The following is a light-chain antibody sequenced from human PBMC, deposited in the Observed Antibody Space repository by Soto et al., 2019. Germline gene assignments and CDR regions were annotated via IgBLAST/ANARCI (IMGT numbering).Light chain of an antibody. V-gene: IGKV3-20*01. CDR2: GAS. J-gene: IGKJ4*01. CDR3: QQCESSPLT. Sequence: EIVLTQSPGTLSLSPGERATLSCRASQSVSSSYLAWYQQKVGQAPRLLIYGASSRATGIPDRFSGSGSGTDFTLSISRLEADDCAVYYGQQCESSPLTVGGGTKVEIK. CDR1: QSVSSSY.